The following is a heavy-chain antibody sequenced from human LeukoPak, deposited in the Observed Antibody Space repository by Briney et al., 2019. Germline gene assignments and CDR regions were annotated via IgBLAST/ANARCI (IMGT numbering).Heavy chain of an antibody. CDR1: GFIFSSYA. Sequence: GGSLRLSCAASGFIFSSYAMHWVRQAPGKGLEWVAVISYDGSNKYYAESVKGRFTISRDNSKNTLYVQMNSLRAEDTAVYYCAKGNYYDSSAYNWFDPWGQGTLVTVSS. J-gene: IGHJ5*02. D-gene: IGHD3-22*01. CDR3: AKGNYYDSSAYNWFDP. CDR2: ISYDGSNK. V-gene: IGHV3-30*04.